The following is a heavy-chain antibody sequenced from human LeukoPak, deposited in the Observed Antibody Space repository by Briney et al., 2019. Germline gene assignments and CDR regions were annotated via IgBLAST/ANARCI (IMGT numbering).Heavy chain of an antibody. CDR2: TSGSGGST. D-gene: IGHD5/OR15-5a*01. V-gene: IGHV3-23*01. J-gene: IGHJ6*04. CDR3: AKSSLTVSIPGVDV. Sequence: PGGSLRLSCAASGFTFSAYAMSWVRQAPGKGLEWVSGTSGSGGSTYYADSVKGRFTISRDNSKNTLYLQVNSLRAEDTAVYYCAKSSLTVSIPGVDVWGKGTTVTVSS. CDR1: GFTFSAYA.